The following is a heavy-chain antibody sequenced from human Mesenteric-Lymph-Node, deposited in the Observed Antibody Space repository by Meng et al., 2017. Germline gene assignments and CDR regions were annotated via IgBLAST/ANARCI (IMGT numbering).Heavy chain of an antibody. CDR2: IYYIGGT. Sequence: ARRLEAGPRLVRPPPDPSLPSCVSAGCTSSGGFYWSGCRRPPGKRLELCVHIYYIGGTTYNPPLKKRVITIVATTNNNYSPMLSSVTTAEAAVEYCAAVGCSQSSIDYWGQGTLVTVSS. D-gene: IGHD6-19*01. CDR3: AAVGCSQSSIDY. V-gene: IGHV4-30-4*01. CDR1: AGCTSSGGFY. J-gene: IGHJ4*02.